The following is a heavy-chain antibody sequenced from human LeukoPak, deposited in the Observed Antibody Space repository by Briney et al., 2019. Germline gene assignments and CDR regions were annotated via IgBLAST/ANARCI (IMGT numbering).Heavy chain of an antibody. V-gene: IGHV5-51*01. Sequence: GASLQISCKGSGSIFTSYWIGWVRQLPGKGLEWMGIIYPGDSDTRYSPSFQGQVTISADKSISTAYLQWSSLKASDTAMYYCARHRPDSDSSSWYGGYYYYYMDGGGKGPRSPSP. CDR2: IYPGDSDT. CDR1: GSIFTSYW. CDR3: ARHRPDSDSSSWYGGYYYYYMDG. D-gene: IGHD6-13*01. J-gene: IGHJ6*03.